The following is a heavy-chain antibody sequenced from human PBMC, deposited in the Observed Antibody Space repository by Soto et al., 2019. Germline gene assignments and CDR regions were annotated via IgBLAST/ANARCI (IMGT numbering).Heavy chain of an antibody. V-gene: IGHV3-30-3*01. Sequence: QVQLVESGGGVVQPGRSLRLSCAASGFTFSSYAMHWVRQAPGKGLEWVAVISYDGSNKYYADSVKGRFTISRDNSKNTLYLQMNSLRAEDTAVYYCARPMYCSSTFASCPSVYWGQGTLVTVSS. CDR1: GFTFSSYA. D-gene: IGHD2-2*01. J-gene: IGHJ4*02. CDR3: ARPMYCSSTFASCPSVY. CDR2: ISYDGSNK.